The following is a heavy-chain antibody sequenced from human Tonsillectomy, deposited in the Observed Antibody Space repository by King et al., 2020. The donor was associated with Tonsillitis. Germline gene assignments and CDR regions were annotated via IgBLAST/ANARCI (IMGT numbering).Heavy chain of an antibody. D-gene: IGHD5-18*01. CDR1: GFTFSNGW. J-gene: IGHJ4*02. Sequence: VQLVESGGGLVKPGGSLRLSCAVSGFTFSNGWMSWVRQAPGKGLEWVGRIKSKTDGGTTDYAAPVKGRYTISRDDTKDTLYLQGTSLKTVDTAVYYCTTGGPQGYPIDSWGQGTLVTVSS. CDR2: IKSKTDGGTT. V-gene: IGHV3-15*01. CDR3: TTGGPQGYPIDS.